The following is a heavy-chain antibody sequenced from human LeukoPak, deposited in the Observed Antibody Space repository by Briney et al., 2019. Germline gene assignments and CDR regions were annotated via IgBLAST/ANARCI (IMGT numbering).Heavy chain of an antibody. V-gene: IGHV4-34*01. CDR2: INHSGST. D-gene: IGHD5-18*01. J-gene: IGHJ4*02. CDR1: GGYFSGYY. CDR3: ATRAGYSDFDY. Sequence: PSETLSLTCAVYGGYFSGYYWSWIRQPPGKGLEWIGEINHSGSTNYDPSLKSRVTISVDTSKNQFSLKLSSVTAADTAVYYCATRAGYSDFDYWGQGTLVTVSS.